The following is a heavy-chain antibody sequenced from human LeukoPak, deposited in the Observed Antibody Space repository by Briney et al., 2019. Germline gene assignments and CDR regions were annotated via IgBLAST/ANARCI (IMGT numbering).Heavy chain of an antibody. D-gene: IGHD1-26*01. Sequence: LSETLSLTCTVSGGSISSSSYYWGWIRQPPGKGLEWIGSIYYSGSTYYNPSLKSRVTISVDTSKNQFSLKLSSVTAADTAVYYCARLKYMWELDYYGMDVWGQGTTVTVSS. CDR2: IYYSGST. CDR1: GGSISSSSYY. V-gene: IGHV4-39*07. CDR3: ARLKYMWELDYYGMDV. J-gene: IGHJ6*02.